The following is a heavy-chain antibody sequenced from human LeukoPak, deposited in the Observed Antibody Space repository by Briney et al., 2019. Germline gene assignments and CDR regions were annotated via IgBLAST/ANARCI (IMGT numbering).Heavy chain of an antibody. D-gene: IGHD3-16*01. J-gene: IGHJ4*02. V-gene: IGHV4-34*01. CDR3: ARARLGLSLIDY. CDR2: INHSGST. Sequence: NPSETLSLTCAVYGGSFSGYYWSWIRQPPGKGLEWIGEINHSGSTNYNPSLKSRVTISVDTSKNQFSLKLSSVTAADTAVYYCARARLGLSLIDYWGQGTLVTVSS. CDR1: GGSFSGYY.